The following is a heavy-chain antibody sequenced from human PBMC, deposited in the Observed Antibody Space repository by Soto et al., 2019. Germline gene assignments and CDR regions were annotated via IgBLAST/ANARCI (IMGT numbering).Heavy chain of an antibody. Sequence: SETLSLTCTVSGGSVSSCSYYWSWIRQPPGKGLEWIGYIYYSGSTNYNPSLKSRVTISVDTSKNQFSLKLSSVTAADTAVYYCARVVVVPAARYHYGMHVWGQGTTVTVSS. V-gene: IGHV4-61*01. CDR1: GGSVSSCSYY. J-gene: IGHJ6*02. D-gene: IGHD2-2*01. CDR3: ARVVVVPAARYHYGMHV. CDR2: IYYSGST.